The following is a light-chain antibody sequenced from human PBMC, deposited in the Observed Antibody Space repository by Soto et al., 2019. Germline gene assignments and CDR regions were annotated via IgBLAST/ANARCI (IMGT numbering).Light chain of an antibody. J-gene: IGKJ1*01. CDR1: QSVSSTF. CDR3: QQFATSPRWT. V-gene: IGKV3-20*01. CDR2: GAS. Sequence: EIVLTQSPGTLSLSPGERATLSCRASQSVSSTFLAWFQQKPGQAPRLLIYGASSRATGIPDRFSGSGSGTDFTLTINRLEPEDFAVYYCQQFATSPRWTFGQGTKVEIK.